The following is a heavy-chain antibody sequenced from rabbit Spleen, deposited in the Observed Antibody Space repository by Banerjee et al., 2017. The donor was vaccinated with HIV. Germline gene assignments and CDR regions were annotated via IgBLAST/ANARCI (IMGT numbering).Heavy chain of an antibody. CDR3: ARYASSSGYPYYFNL. D-gene: IGHD1-1*01. V-gene: IGHV1S7*01. Sequence: QLGESGGGLFQPGGALKLSCTASGFSPRSSYMKCVRHAPGKGLVWSGYNDPVFGISYYANWVNGRFSISRENAQITVFLQMPSLTAADTASYFCARYASSSGYPYYFNLWGPGTLVTVS. J-gene: IGHJ4*01. CDR2: NDPVFGIS. CDR1: GFSPRSSY.